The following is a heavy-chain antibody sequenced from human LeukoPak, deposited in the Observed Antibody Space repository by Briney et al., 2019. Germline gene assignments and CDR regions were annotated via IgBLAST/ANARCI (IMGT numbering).Heavy chain of an antibody. D-gene: IGHD3-22*01. Sequence: PGGSLRLSCAASGFTVNSNYMSWVRQAPGKGLERVSIIYKDGRTYYADSVKGRFTISRDNSRNMLYLQMNSLRAEDTAVYYCARVGDSSGYPFDDWGQGTLVTVSS. CDR3: ARVGDSSGYPFDD. V-gene: IGHV3-53*01. CDR2: IYKDGRT. J-gene: IGHJ4*02. CDR1: GFTVNSNY.